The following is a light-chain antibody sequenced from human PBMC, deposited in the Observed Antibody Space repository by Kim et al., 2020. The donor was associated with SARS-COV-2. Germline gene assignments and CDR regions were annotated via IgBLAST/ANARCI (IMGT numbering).Light chain of an antibody. CDR3: AAWDDSLSALV. CDR2: RNN. V-gene: IGLV1-47*01. CDR1: SSNIGSNY. J-gene: IGLJ1*01. Sequence: TQPPSASGTPGQRVTISSSGSSSNIGSNYVYWYQQFPGTAPKLLIYRNNQRPSGVPDRFSGSKSGTSASLAISGLRSEDEADYYCAAWDDSLSALVFGTGTKVTVL.